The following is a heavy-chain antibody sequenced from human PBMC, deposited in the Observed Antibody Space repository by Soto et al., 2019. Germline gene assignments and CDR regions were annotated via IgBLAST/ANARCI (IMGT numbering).Heavy chain of an antibody. Sequence: QVQLQESGPGLVKPSETLSLTCTVSGGSISSYYWSWIRQPPGKGLEWIGYIYYSGSTNYNPSLKSLVTISVDTSKNQFSLKLSSVTAADTAVYYCAGDSSGYLFDYWGQGTLVTVSS. CDR3: AGDSSGYLFDY. CDR2: IYYSGST. V-gene: IGHV4-59*01. D-gene: IGHD3-22*01. CDR1: GGSISSYY. J-gene: IGHJ4*02.